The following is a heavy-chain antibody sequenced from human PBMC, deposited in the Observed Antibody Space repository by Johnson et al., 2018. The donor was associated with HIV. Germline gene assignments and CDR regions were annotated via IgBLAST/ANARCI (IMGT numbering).Heavy chain of an antibody. J-gene: IGHJ3*02. CDR1: QFTFSNYY. D-gene: IGHD3-16*01. CDR2: DNPNGSTT. V-gene: IGHV3-25*05. Sequence: VQLVESGGGLAKPAWSPRLSCAASQFTFSNYYLNCVRQAPGNGMELTGQDNPNGSTTTYADSVKGRFTISRDNAKNTRYLQMNSLRAEDTAVYYCGRDWGTVPGAFDIWGQGTMVTVSS. CDR3: GRDWGTVPGAFDI.